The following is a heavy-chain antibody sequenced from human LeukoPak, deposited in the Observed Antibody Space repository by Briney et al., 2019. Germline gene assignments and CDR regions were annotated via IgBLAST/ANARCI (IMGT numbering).Heavy chain of an antibody. J-gene: IGHJ4*02. CDR1: GFTFRSYW. CDR3: ARELRTFDS. V-gene: IGHV3-7*01. D-gene: IGHD3-16*01. Sequence: GGSLRLSCAASGFTFRSYWMTWVRQAPGKGLEWVANIKHNGVELTYVDSLEDRFTISRDNAKKPLYLHWTSLEAEDPACFYFARELRTFDSWGQGTLVTVSS. CDR2: IKHNGVEL.